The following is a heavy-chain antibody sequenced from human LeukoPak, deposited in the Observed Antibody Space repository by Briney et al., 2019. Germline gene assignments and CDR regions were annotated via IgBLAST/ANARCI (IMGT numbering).Heavy chain of an antibody. CDR3: ARENGYCSGGSCYDWFDP. CDR2: ISAYNGNT. V-gene: IGHV1-18*01. J-gene: IGHJ5*02. Sequence: PGASVKVSCKASGYTFTSYGISWVRQAPGQGLEWMGWISAYNGNTNYAQKLQGRVTMTTDTSTSTAYMELRSLRSDDTAVYYCARENGYCSGGSCYDWFDPWGQGTLVTVSS. CDR1: GYTFTSYG. D-gene: IGHD2-15*01.